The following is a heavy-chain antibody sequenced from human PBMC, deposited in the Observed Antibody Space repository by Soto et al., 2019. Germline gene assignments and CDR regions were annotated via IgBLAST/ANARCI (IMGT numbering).Heavy chain of an antibody. CDR2: ISGSGDAK. J-gene: IGHJ4*02. CDR3: AKDFDSDETSHGPNDY. CDR1: GFSFSSYG. V-gene: IGHV3-23*01. D-gene: IGHD3-22*01. Sequence: EVLLLESGGGLVQPGESLRLSCVASGFSFSSYGMSWVRQAPGKGLEWASIISGSGDAKYYADSVKGRFTISRDNSKNTMYLQMDSLRAEDTAVYYCAKDFDSDETSHGPNDYWGQGTLVTVSS.